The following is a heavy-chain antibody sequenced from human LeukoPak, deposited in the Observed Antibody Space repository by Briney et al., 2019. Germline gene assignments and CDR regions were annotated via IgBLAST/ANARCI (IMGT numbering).Heavy chain of an antibody. Sequence: PSETLSLTCTVSGGSISSSSYYWGWLRQPPGTGLEWIGSIYYSGSTYYNPSLKSRVTISVDTSKNQFSLKLSSVTAADTAVYYCARGPSDYFDYWGQGTLVTVSS. J-gene: IGHJ4*02. V-gene: IGHV4-39*07. CDR2: IYYSGST. CDR1: GGSISSSSYY. CDR3: ARGPSDYFDY. D-gene: IGHD3-10*01.